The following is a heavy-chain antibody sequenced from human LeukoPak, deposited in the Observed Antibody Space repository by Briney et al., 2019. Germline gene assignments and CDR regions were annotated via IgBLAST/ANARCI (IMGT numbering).Heavy chain of an antibody. Sequence: SETLSLTCTVSGGSISSGGYYWRWIRQPPGKALEWIGYIYHSGSTYYNPSLKSRVTISVDRSKNQFSLKLSSVTAADTAVYYCARIGVGQQLPLDYWGQGTLVTVSS. V-gene: IGHV4-30-2*01. D-gene: IGHD6-13*01. J-gene: IGHJ4*02. CDR1: GGSISSGGYY. CDR3: ARIGVGQQLPLDY. CDR2: IYHSGST.